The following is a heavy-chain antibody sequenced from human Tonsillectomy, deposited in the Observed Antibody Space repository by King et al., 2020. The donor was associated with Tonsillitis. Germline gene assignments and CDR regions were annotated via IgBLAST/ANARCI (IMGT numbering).Heavy chain of an antibody. D-gene: IGHD3-16*02. CDR2: INPSNSYT. CDR3: ARIIMIEIGGVLVGILFDS. Sequence: VQLVESGAELKKPGESLRISCKASGYIYTNYWIIWVRQMPGKGLEWMERINPSNSYTDYSSSFQGHVTISGDTSSSTVNLQWSSLKASDTAMYYCARIIMIEIGGVLVGILFDSWGQGTLVTVSS. V-gene: IGHV5-10-1*03. J-gene: IGHJ5*01. CDR1: GYIYTNYW.